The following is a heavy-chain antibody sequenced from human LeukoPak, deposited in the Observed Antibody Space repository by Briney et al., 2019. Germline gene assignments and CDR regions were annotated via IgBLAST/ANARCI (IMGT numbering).Heavy chain of an antibody. CDR2: IYYTGST. D-gene: IGHD3-9*01. CDR3: ARGGTYNHILSFDP. Sequence: SETLSLTCTVSGGSISYYYWTWIRQSPGKGLEWIGQIYYTGSTYYNPSLKRRVTISVDTSRNQFSLNLTSATAADTAVYYCARGGTYNHILSFDPWGQGTLVTVSS. CDR1: GGSISYYY. J-gene: IGHJ5*02. V-gene: IGHV4-59*01.